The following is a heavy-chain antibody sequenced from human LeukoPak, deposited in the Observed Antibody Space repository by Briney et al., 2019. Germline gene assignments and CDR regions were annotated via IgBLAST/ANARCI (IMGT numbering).Heavy chain of an antibody. V-gene: IGHV3-7*03. CDR3: ARGVTSAWYLRYYFGY. D-gene: IGHD6-13*01. Sequence: GGSLRLSCAASGFIFGSYWMSWVRQVPGKGLEWVANIKQDGSETYYVDSVEGRFTISRDNAKNSLFLQMNSLRADDTALYYCARGVTSAWYLRYYFGYWGQGILVTVSS. CDR1: GFIFGSYW. J-gene: IGHJ4*02. CDR2: IKQDGSET.